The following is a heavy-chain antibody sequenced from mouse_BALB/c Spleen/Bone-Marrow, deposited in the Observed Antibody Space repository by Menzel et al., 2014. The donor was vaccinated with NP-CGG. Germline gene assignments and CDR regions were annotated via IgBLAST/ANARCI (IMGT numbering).Heavy chain of an antibody. J-gene: IGHJ2*01. CDR1: GYTFPDHA. D-gene: IGHD2-4*01. Sequence: VKLQESATELVKPGASVKISCKASGYTFPDHAIHWVKQRPEQGLEWIGYISPGNGYIKYNEKFKGKATLTADKSSSTAYMQLNSLTSEDSAVYFCKRWDYDGDFDYWGQGTTLTVSS. V-gene: IGHV1S53*03. CDR2: ISPGNGYI. CDR3: KRWDYDGDFDY.